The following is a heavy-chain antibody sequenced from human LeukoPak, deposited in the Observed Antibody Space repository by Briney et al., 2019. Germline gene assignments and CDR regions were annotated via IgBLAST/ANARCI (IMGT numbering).Heavy chain of an antibody. D-gene: IGHD2/OR15-2a*01. CDR3: ARDTTLDYYYYYYMDV. CDR2: IDTSGNT. CDR1: GGSINDYY. V-gene: IGHV4-4*07. Sequence: SSETLSLTCTVSGGSINDYYWSWIRQSAGKGLEWIGRIDTSGNTKYTPSLKSRLTVSLDTSKNQFSLKLSSVTAADTAVYYCARDTTLDYYYYYYMDVWGKGTTVTVSS. J-gene: IGHJ6*03.